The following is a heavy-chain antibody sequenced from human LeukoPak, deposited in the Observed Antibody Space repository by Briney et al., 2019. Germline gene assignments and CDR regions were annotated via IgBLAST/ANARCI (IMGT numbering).Heavy chain of an antibody. Sequence: GRSLRLSCAASGFTFDDYAMHWVRQAPGKGLEWVSGISWNSGSIGYADSVKGRFTISRDNAKNSLYLQMNSLRAEDTALYYCANRDHWGQGTLVTVSS. CDR3: ANRDH. CDR2: ISWNSGSI. V-gene: IGHV3-9*01. J-gene: IGHJ4*02. CDR1: GFTFDDYA.